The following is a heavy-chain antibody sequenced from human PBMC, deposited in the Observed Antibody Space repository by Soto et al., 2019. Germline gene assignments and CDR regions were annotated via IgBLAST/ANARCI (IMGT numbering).Heavy chain of an antibody. CDR2: FYGGGSSST. V-gene: IGHV3-23*01. CDR3: AHRYYSPGIAVAGFGY. D-gene: IGHD6-19*01. CDR1: GFTFSTYT. Sequence: GGSLRLSCATAGFTFSTYTMSWVRQAPGKGPEWVAGFYGGGSSSTFYADSVKGRFTISRDNSRNMVVLTMTNMDPVDTATYYCAHRYYSPGIAVAGFGYWGQGTLVTVSS. J-gene: IGHJ4*02.